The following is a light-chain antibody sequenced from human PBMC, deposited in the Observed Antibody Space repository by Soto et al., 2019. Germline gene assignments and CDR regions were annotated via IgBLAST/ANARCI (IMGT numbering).Light chain of an antibody. CDR3: QQRSNWPPIT. Sequence: EIVLTQSPATLSLSPGERATLSCRARQSVSSYLAWYQQKPGQAPRLLIYDASNRATCIPARFSGSGSGKDFTLTISSLEPEDFAVYYCQQRSNWPPITFVQGTRLEIK. CDR2: DAS. CDR1: QSVSSY. J-gene: IGKJ5*01. V-gene: IGKV3-11*01.